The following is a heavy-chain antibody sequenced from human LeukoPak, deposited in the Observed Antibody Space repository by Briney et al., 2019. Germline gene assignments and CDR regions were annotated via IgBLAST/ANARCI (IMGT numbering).Heavy chain of an antibody. J-gene: IGHJ4*02. Sequence: SETLSLTCAVYGGSFSGYYWSWIRQPPGKGLEWIGYIYYSGSTNYNPSLKSRVTISVDTSKNQFSLKLSSVTAADTAVYYCARVKIGDSGSYTYFDYWGQGTLVTVSS. D-gene: IGHD1-26*01. CDR2: IYYSGST. CDR3: ARVKIGDSGSYTYFDY. CDR1: GGSFSGYY. V-gene: IGHV4-59*01.